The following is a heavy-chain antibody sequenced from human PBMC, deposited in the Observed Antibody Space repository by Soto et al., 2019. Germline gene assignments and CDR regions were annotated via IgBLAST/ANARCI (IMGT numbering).Heavy chain of an antibody. CDR1: GGSISSSSYY. D-gene: IGHD2-2*01. CDR2: IYYSGST. Sequence: SETLSLTCTVSGGSISSSSYYWGWIRQPPGKGLEWIGSIYYSGSTYYNPSLKSRVTISVDTSKNQFSLKLSSVTAADTAVYYCARHLGYCSSTSCYFRAAYYYYYGMDVWGQGTTVTVSS. CDR3: ARHLGYCSSTSCYFRAAYYYYYGMDV. V-gene: IGHV4-39*01. J-gene: IGHJ6*02.